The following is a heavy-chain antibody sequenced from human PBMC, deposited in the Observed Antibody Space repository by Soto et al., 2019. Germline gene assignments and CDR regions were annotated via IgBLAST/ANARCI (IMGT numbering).Heavy chain of an antibody. CDR1: GYSFSNYW. J-gene: IGHJ6*02. D-gene: IGHD6-6*01. CDR3: ASTFGSSYVMDV. Sequence: GESLKISCKGSGYSFSNYWIGWVRQMPGKGLEWMGIIYPGDSETRYSPSFQGQVTISVDKTINTAYLQWSSLKASDTAMYYCASTFGSSYVMDVWGQGTTVTVSS. CDR2: IYPGDSET. V-gene: IGHV5-51*01.